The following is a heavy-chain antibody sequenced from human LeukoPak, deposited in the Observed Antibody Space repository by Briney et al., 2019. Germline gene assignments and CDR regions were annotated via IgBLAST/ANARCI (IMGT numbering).Heavy chain of an antibody. J-gene: IGHJ4*02. CDR2: ISGSGGST. D-gene: IGHD1-26*01. CDR1: GFTFSSYA. V-gene: IGHV3-23*01. Sequence: GGSLRLSCAASGFTFSSYAMRWVRQAPGEGLEWVSAISGSGGSTYYADSVKGRFTISRDNSKNTLYLQMNSLRAEDTAVYYCAKDLIVGATRGFDYWGQGTLVAVSS. CDR3: AKDLIVGATRGFDY.